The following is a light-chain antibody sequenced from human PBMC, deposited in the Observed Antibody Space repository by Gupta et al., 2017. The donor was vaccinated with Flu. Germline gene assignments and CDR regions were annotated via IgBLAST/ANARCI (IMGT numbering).Light chain of an antibody. CDR1: QSLLHSNGYNY. V-gene: IGKV2-28*01. CDR2: LGS. J-gene: IGKJ3*01. CDR3: WLALQAPSS. Sequence: DIVMTQSPLSLPVTPGEPASISCRSSQSLLHSNGYNYLDWYLQKPGQSPQLLIYLGSNRASGLRDRFSGNGSVTPFTLKISRVEGEDVGVTYCWLALQAPSSSGPSTKVHIK.